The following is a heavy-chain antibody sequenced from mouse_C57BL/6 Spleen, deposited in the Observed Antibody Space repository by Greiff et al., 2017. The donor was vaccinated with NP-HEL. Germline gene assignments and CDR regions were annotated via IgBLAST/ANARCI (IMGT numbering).Heavy chain of an antibody. D-gene: IGHD2-4*01. CDR3: ARARYDYDDGFDY. V-gene: IGHV5-16*01. Sequence: EVHLVESEGGLVQPGSSMKLSCTASGFTFSDYYMAWVRQVPEKGLEWVANINYDGSSTYYLDSLKSRFIISRDNAKNILYLQMSSLKSEDTATYYCARARYDYDDGFDYWGQGTTLTVSS. CDR2: INYDGSST. J-gene: IGHJ2*01. CDR1: GFTFSDYY.